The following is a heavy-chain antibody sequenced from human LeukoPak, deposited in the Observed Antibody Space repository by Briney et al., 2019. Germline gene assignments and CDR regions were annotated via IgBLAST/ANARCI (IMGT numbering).Heavy chain of an antibody. D-gene: IGHD5-24*01. J-gene: IGHJ4*02. CDR1: EFTFSTYW. V-gene: IGHV3-74*01. CDR3: ASGGDGYIDWPQDQYYFDY. Sequence: PGGSLRLSCAASEFTFSTYWMHWVRQAPGKGLVWVSRINTDGSSTSYADSVKGRFTISRDNAKNTLYLQMNSLRAEDTAVYYCASGGDGYIDWPQDQYYFDYWGQGTLVTVSS. CDR2: INTDGSST.